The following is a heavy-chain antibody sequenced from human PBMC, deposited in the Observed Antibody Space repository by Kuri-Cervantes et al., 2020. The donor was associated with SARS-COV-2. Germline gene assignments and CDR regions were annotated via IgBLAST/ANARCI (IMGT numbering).Heavy chain of an antibody. Sequence: ESLKISCTVSGGSISSSSYYWGWIRQPPGKGLEWIGSIYYSGSTYYNPSPKSRVTISVDTSKNQFSLKLSSVTAADTAVYYCARVPIAAPEYWGQGTLVTVSS. CDR3: ARVPIAAPEY. V-gene: IGHV4-39*01. CDR2: IYYSGST. CDR1: GGSISSSSYY. D-gene: IGHD6-13*01. J-gene: IGHJ4*02.